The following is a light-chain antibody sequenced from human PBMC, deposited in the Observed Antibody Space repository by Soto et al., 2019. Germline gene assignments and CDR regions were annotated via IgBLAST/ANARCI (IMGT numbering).Light chain of an antibody. CDR1: SSNIGSNY. J-gene: IGLJ2*01. Sequence: QSVLTQPPSASGTPGQRVTISCSGSSSNIGSNYVFWYQQLPGTAPKLLIYRSNQRPSGVPDRFSGSRSGTSGSLAISGLRSEYEADYYCAAWDGRLTAVLVCGGTKLTVL. CDR2: RSN. CDR3: AAWDGRLTAVL. V-gene: IGLV1-47*01.